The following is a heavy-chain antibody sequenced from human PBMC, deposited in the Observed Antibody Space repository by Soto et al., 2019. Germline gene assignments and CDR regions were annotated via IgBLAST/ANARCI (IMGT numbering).Heavy chain of an antibody. D-gene: IGHD1-26*01. V-gene: IGHV4-39*01. J-gene: IGHJ3*02. CDR1: DDSITSSTFY. CDR3: ARHPLHRVGASISAFDI. CDR2: IYFSGNT. Sequence: HLQLQESGPGLVKPSETLSLTCTVSDDSITSSTFYWGWIRQSPGKGLEWIGSIYFSGNTYYNPSLTSRVTISVDTSKNQFSLNLNSVTAADTAVYYCARHPLHRVGASISAFDIWGQGTVVTVSS.